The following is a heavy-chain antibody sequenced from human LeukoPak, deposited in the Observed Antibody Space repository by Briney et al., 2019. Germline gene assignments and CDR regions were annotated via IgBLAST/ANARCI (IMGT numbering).Heavy chain of an antibody. CDR2: ISGRTGAT. CDR1: GFSFSSYA. Sequence: GGSLRLSCAASGFSFSSYAMSWVRQAPGKGLEWVATISGRTGATYYEDSVRGRFTISRDNSENTLYLQMNSLRVEDTALYYCTKRGTGGSGSHMDYWGQGILVTVSS. CDR3: TKRGTGGSGSHMDY. D-gene: IGHD3-10*01. J-gene: IGHJ4*02. V-gene: IGHV3-23*01.